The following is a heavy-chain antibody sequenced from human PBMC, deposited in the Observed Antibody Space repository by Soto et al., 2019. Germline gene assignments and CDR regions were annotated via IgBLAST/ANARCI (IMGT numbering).Heavy chain of an antibody. Sequence: ASVKVSCKASGYTFTSYGISWVRQAPGQGLEWMGWISAYNGNTNYAQKLQGRVTMTTHTSTSTAYMELRSLRSDDTAVYYCARSGIMVYANDFDYWGQGTLVTVSS. CDR3: ARSGIMVYANDFDY. V-gene: IGHV1-18*01. D-gene: IGHD2-8*01. CDR2: ISAYNGNT. CDR1: GYTFTSYG. J-gene: IGHJ4*02.